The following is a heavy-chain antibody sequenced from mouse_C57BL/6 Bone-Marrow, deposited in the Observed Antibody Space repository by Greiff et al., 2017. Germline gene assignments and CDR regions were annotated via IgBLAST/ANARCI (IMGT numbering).Heavy chain of an antibody. D-gene: IGHD1-1*01. J-gene: IGHJ2*01. CDR1: GYPFPSYW. CDR2: IHPNSGST. Sequence: VKLQQPGAELVKPGASVKLSCKASGYPFPSYWLHWVQQRPGQGLEWIGLIHPNSGSTNYNEKFKSKATLTVDKSSSTAYMRLSSLTSENSAVYYCARSFFTTVDYWGQGTTLTVSS. CDR3: ARSFFTTVDY. V-gene: IGHV1-64*01.